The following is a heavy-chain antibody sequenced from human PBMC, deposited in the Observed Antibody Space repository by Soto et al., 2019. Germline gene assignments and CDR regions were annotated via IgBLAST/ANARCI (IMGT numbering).Heavy chain of an antibody. V-gene: IGHV3-48*02. Sequence: PGGSLRLSCEASGFTISECSMNWVRQAPGKRLEWLAYITIRTGNVLYAVSVKGRITTSRDRSKNTVYIQMHSLRNEDTAVYHCVKLGPYGSESYSFRYNWLDPWGQGTLVTVSS. CDR1: GFTISECS. J-gene: IGHJ5*02. CDR3: VKLGPYGSESYSFRYNWLDP. CDR2: ITIRTGNV. D-gene: IGHD3-10*01.